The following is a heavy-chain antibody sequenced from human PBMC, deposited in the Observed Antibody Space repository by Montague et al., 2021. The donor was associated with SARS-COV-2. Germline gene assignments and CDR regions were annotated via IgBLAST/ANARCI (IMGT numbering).Heavy chain of an antibody. Sequence: SETLSLTCAVYAGSFSGYSWSWIRQPPGKGLEWIGEINHSGSTSXNPSLKSRVTISVDTSKNQFSLKLSSVTAADTAVYYCARVPFVGRPFMNYYYGMDVWGQGTTVTVSS. CDR2: INHSGST. V-gene: IGHV4-34*01. J-gene: IGHJ6*02. CDR1: AGSFSGYS. CDR3: ARVPFVGRPFMNYYYGMDV. D-gene: IGHD3-16*01.